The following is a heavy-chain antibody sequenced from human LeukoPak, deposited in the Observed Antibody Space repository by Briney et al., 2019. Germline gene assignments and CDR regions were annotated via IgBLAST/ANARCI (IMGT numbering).Heavy chain of an antibody. D-gene: IGHD4-11*01. V-gene: IGHV4-34*01. CDR1: GGSFSGYY. J-gene: IGHJ2*01. CDR2: INHSGST. Sequence: PSETLSLTCAVYGGSFSGYYWSWIRQPPGKGLEWIGEINHSGSTNYNPSLKSRVTISVDTSKNQFSLKLSSVTAADTAVYYCARGYRTLAHYWYFDLWGRGTLVTVSS. CDR3: ARGYRTLAHYWYFDL.